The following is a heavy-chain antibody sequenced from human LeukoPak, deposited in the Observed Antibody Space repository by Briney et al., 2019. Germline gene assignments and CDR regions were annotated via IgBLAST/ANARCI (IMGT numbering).Heavy chain of an antibody. V-gene: IGHV4-59*08. CDR1: GDSISSSY. D-gene: IGHD3-22*01. CDR2: IYNSANT. J-gene: IGHJ3*01. CDR3: ARRFSSRSDGNGYYYGLDAFDV. Sequence: PSETLSLTCSVSGDSISSSYWSWIRQPPGKGLEWIGNIYNSANTNYNPSLQSRVTMSVDTSKSQFSLQLTSVSATDTAVYYCARRFSSRSDGNGYYYGLDAFDVWGQGTLVTVSS.